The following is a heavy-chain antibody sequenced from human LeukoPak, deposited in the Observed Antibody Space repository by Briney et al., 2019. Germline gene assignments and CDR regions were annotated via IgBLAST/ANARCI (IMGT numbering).Heavy chain of an antibody. D-gene: IGHD3-9*01. CDR3: AKADILTGYYFDY. J-gene: IGHJ4*02. CDR1: GFTFSSYA. Sequence: GGSLRLSCAASGFTFSSYAMSWVRQAPGKGLEWVSAISGSGGSTYYADSVKGRFTISRDNSKNTLYLQVNSLRAEDTAVYHCAKADILTGYYFDYWGQGTLVTVSS. CDR2: ISGSGGST. V-gene: IGHV3-23*01.